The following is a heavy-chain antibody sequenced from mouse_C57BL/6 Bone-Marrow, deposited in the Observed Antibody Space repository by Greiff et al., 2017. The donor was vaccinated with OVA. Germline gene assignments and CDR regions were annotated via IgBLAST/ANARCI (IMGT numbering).Heavy chain of an antibody. J-gene: IGHJ1*03. CDR2: ISYSGST. Sequence: EVKLLESGPGLAKPSQTLSFTCSVTGYSITSDYWNWIRKFPGNKLEYMGYISYSGSTYYNPSLTSRIPITRDTSQNQYYLQLNAVTTEDTATSDCARYLDGYYVGWYFDVWGTGTTVTVSS. CDR3: ARYLDGYYVGWYFDV. CDR1: GYSITSDY. D-gene: IGHD2-3*01. V-gene: IGHV3-8*01.